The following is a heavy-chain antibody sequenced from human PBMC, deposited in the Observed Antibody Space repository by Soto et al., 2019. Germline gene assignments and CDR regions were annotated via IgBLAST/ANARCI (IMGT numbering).Heavy chain of an antibody. CDR2: IYWDDDK. D-gene: IGHD3-9*01. CDR3: AHIRPLDYDFLTGYSLSYGMDV. V-gene: IGHV2-5*02. J-gene: IGHJ6*02. CDR1: GFSLSTSGVG. Sequence: SGPTLVNPTQTLTLTCTFSGFSLSTSGVGVGWIRQPPGKALEWLALIYWDDDKRYSPSLKSRLTITKDTSKNQVVLTMTNMDPVDTATYYCAHIRPLDYDFLTGYSLSYGMDVWGQGTTVNVSS.